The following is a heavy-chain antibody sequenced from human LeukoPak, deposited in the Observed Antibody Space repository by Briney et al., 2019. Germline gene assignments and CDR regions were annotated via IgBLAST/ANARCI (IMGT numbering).Heavy chain of an antibody. CDR2: IYSGGST. CDR3: ASGYDSSGYYAYYFDY. Sequence: GGSLRLSCAASGLTVRSSYMSWVRQAPGKGLEWVSVIYSGGSTYYADSVKGRFTISRDNSKNTLYLQMNSLRAEDTAVYYCASGYDSSGYYAYYFDYWGQGTLVTVSS. D-gene: IGHD3-22*01. J-gene: IGHJ4*02. CDR1: GLTVRSSY. V-gene: IGHV3-53*01.